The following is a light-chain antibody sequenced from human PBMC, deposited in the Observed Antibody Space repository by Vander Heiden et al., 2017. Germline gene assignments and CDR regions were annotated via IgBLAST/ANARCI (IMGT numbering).Light chain of an antibody. CDR3: QQSYSTPLT. CDR2: AAS. CDR1: QSISSY. Sequence: DIQMTQSPSSLSASVGDRVTITFRASQSISSYLNWYQQKPRKAPKLLIYAASSLQSGVPSRFSGSGSGTDFTRTSSSLQPEDFATYYCQQSYSTPLTCGGGTKVEIK. J-gene: IGKJ4*01. V-gene: IGKV1-39*01.